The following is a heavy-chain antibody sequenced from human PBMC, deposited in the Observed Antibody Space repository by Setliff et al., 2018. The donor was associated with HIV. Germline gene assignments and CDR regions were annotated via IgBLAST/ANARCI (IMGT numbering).Heavy chain of an antibody. CDR1: GFTFSSYS. CDR2: INEDGKTT. V-gene: IGHV3-74*01. CDR3: VKDELGSYSSGWFFDQ. Sequence: PGGSLRLSCEASGFTFSSYSINWVRQAPGKGLEWVSRINEDGKTTNYADSVKGRSTISRDNSKDTLYLQLNSLRAEDTAVYYCVKDELGSYSSGWFFDQWGQGTLVTVSS. D-gene: IGHD6-19*01. J-gene: IGHJ4*02.